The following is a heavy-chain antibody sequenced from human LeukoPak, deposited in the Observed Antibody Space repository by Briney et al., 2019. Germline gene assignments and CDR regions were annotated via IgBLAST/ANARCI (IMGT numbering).Heavy chain of an antibody. J-gene: IGHJ4*02. CDR2: ISYDGSNK. CDR1: GFTFSSYG. CDR3: AISSPLPYYFDY. V-gene: IGHV3-30*03. Sequence: PGGSLRLSCAASGFTFSSYGMHWVRQAPGKELEWVAVISYDGSNKYYADSVKGRFTISRDNSKNTLYLQMNSLRAEDTAVYYCAISSPLPYYFDYWGQGTLVTVSS. D-gene: IGHD3-10*01.